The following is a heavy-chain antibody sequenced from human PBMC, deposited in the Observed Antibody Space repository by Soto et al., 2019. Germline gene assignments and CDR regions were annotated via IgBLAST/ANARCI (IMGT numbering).Heavy chain of an antibody. J-gene: IGHJ6*02. D-gene: IGHD2-2*01. Sequence: QVQLVQSGAEVKKPGASVKVSCKASGYTFTGYYMHWVRQAPGQGLEWMGWINPNSGDTSYAQKFQCRVTMTRDTSITTAYMELSRLRFDDTAVYYCARGHCSTTSCYGSDYYYGLDVWGHGTTVTVSS. CDR2: INPNSGDT. CDR3: ARGHCSTTSCYGSDYYYGLDV. CDR1: GYTFTGYY. V-gene: IGHV1-2*02.